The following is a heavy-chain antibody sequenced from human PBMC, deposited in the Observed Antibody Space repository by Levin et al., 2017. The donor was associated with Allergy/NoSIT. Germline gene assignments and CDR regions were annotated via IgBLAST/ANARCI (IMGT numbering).Heavy chain of an antibody. CDR3: AVGIAVAEAFLDY. Sequence: PGGSLRLSCAASGFTFSSYGMHWVRQAPGKGLEWVAVISYDGSNKYYADSVKGRFTISRDNSKNTLYLQMNSLRAEDTAVYYCAVGIAVAEAFLDYWGQGTLVTVSS. CDR2: ISYDGSNK. CDR1: GFTFSSYG. V-gene: IGHV3-30*03. D-gene: IGHD6-19*01. J-gene: IGHJ4*02.